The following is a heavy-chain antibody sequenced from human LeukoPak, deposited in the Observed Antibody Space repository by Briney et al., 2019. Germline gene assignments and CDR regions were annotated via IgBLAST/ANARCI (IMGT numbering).Heavy chain of an antibody. J-gene: IGHJ4*02. CDR2: INGVGTAT. CDR3: AKVGWNYYFDY. V-gene: IGHV3-74*01. D-gene: IGHD1-7*01. Sequence: PGGSLRLSCAASGFTFNNYYIHWVRQAPGKGLVWVSRINGVGTATIYADSVKGRFTIPRDNAKNTVYLQMNSLRAEDTAVYYCAKVGWNYYFDYWGQGTLVTVSS. CDR1: GFTFNNYY.